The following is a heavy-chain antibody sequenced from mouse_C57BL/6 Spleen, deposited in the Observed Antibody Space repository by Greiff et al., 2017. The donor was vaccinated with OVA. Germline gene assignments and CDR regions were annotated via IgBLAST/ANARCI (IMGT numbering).Heavy chain of an antibody. D-gene: IGHD2-3*01. Sequence: EVQGVESGGGLVQPGGSLKLSCAASGFTFSDYYMYWVRQTPEKRLEWVAYISNGGGSTYYPDTVKGRFTISRDNAKNTLYLQMSRLKSEDTAMYYCARRVIYDGYYDWYFDVWGTGTTVTVSS. CDR2: ISNGGGST. V-gene: IGHV5-12*01. CDR3: ARRVIYDGYYDWYFDV. CDR1: GFTFSDYY. J-gene: IGHJ1*03.